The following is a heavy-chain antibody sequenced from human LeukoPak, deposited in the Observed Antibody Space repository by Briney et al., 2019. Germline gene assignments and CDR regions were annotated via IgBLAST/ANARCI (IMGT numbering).Heavy chain of an antibody. CDR1: GFTFSSYE. V-gene: IGHV3-48*03. CDR3: ARAGEGYSSSWYYFDY. J-gene: IGHJ4*02. D-gene: IGHD6-13*01. CDR2: ISSSGSTI. Sequence: PGGSLRLSCAVSGFTFSSYEMNWVRQAPGKGLEWVSYISSSGSTIYYADSVKGRFTISRDNAKNSLYLQMNSLRAEDTAVYYCARAGEGYSSSWYYFDYWGQGTLVTVSS.